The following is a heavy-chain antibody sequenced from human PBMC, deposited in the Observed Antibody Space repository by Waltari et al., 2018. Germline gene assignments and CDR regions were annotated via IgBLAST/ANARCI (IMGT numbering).Heavy chain of an antibody. CDR3: ARSGFMDV. V-gene: IGHV3-74*01. CDR1: FSTDW. CDR2: IQPNGNTV. D-gene: IGHD3-10*01. J-gene: IGHJ6*02. Sequence: FSTDWMNWARLVPGEGRVSVARIQPNGNTVLYADSVKSRFTISRDNAKNTLYLQMNSLTDDDTAVYYCARSGFMDVWGQGTTVTVSS.